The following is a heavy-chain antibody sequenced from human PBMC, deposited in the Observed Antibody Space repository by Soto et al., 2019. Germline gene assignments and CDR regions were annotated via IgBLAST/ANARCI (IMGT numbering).Heavy chain of an antibody. J-gene: IGHJ6*02. CDR2: IYHSGST. CDR1: GGSFSGYY. D-gene: IGHD6-13*01. CDR3: ARDMGIAAAGYYYYYGMDV. V-gene: IGHV4-34*01. Sequence: SETLSLTCAVYGGSFSGYYWSWIRQPPGKGLEWIGSIYHSGSTYYNPSLKSRVTISVDTSKNQFSLKLSSVTAADTAGYYCARDMGIAAAGYYYYYGMDVWGQGTTVTVSS.